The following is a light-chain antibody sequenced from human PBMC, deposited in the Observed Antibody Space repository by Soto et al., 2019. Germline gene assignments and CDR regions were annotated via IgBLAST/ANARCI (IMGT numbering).Light chain of an antibody. J-gene: IGLJ1*01. V-gene: IGLV2-18*01. CDR2: EAS. CDR1: STDFVTYNR. CDR3: SLYSSENTYV. Sequence: QSALTQPPSVSGSPGQSVTISCTGTSTDFVTYNRVSWYQQPPGTAPKLIVYEASNRPSGVPDRFSGSKSGNPASLTISGLQAADEADYYCSLYSSENTYVFGTGTKLTVL.